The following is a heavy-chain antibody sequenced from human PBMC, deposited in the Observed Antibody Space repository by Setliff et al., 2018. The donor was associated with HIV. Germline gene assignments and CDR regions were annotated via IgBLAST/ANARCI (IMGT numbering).Heavy chain of an antibody. J-gene: IGHJ3*02. CDR3: ATASGYDLFMGAFDI. Sequence: SETLSLTCAVSGGSFSGYYWSWIRQPPGKGLEWIGEINQSGGINYNPSLKSLVTISIDTFKNQFSMKLYSVTAADTAVYYCATASGYDLFMGAFDIWGQGTMVTVSS. D-gene: IGHD5-12*01. CDR2: INQSGGI. CDR1: GGSFSGYY. V-gene: IGHV4-34*01.